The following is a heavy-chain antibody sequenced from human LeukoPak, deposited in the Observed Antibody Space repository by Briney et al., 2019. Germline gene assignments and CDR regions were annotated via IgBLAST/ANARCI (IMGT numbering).Heavy chain of an antibody. CDR3: AREYSPYYYYGMDV. Sequence: GGSLRLSCAASGFTFSSYGMHWVRQAPGKGLEWMAVIWYDGSNKYYADSVKGRFTISRDNSKNTLYLQMNSLRAEDTAVYYCAREYSPYYYYGMDVWGQGTTVTVSS. D-gene: IGHD6-13*01. V-gene: IGHV3-33*08. J-gene: IGHJ6*02. CDR2: IWYDGSNK. CDR1: GFTFSSYG.